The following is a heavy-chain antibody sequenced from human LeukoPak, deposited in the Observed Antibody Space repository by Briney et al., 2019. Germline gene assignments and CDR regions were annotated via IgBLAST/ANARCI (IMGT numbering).Heavy chain of an antibody. J-gene: IGHJ5*02. D-gene: IGHD3-22*01. CDR1: GGSISSSSYY. CDR2: INHSGST. CDR3: ARGVIRYYYDSSGYYYWFDP. V-gene: IGHV4-39*07. Sequence: SETLSLTCTVSGGSISSSSYYWGWIRQPPGKGLEWIGEINHSGSTNYNPSLKSRVTISVDTSKNQFSLKLSSVTAADTAVYYCARGVIRYYYDSSGYYYWFDPWGQGTLVTVSS.